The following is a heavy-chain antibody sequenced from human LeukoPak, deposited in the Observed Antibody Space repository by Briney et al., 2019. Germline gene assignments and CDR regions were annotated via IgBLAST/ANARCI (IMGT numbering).Heavy chain of an antibody. Sequence: PGGSLRLSCAASGFTVSSNYMSWVRQAPGKGLEWVSAISGSGGSTYYADSVKGRFTISRDNSKNTLYLQMNSLRAEDTAVYYCAKGRVEIFLDYWGQGTLVTVSS. V-gene: IGHV3-23*01. CDR2: ISGSGGST. J-gene: IGHJ4*02. CDR3: AKGRVEIFLDY. CDR1: GFTVSSNY. D-gene: IGHD2-15*01.